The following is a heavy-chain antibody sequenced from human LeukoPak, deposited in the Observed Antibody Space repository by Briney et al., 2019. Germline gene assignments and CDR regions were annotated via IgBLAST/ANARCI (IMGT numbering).Heavy chain of an antibody. V-gene: IGHV1-69*04. J-gene: IGHJ6*02. CDR2: IIPILGIA. D-gene: IGHD5-18*01. Sequence: GASVTVSCKASGGTFSSYAISWVRQAPGQGLEWMGRIIPILGIANYAQKFQGRVTITADKSTSTAYMELSSLRSEDTAVYYCARGYFGYSYGSEYYYGMDVWGQGTTVTVSS. CDR3: ARGYFGYSYGSEYYYGMDV. CDR1: GGTFSSYA.